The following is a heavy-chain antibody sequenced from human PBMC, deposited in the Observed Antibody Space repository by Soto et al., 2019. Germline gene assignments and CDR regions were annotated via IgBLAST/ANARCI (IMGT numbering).Heavy chain of an antibody. CDR1: GFTFSNHW. V-gene: IGHV3-7*03. J-gene: IGHJ5*01. CDR3: ERARGVDS. D-gene: IGHD3-16*01. Sequence: PGGSLRLSCAGSGFTFSNHWMNWVRQAPGKGLEWVANIKADGSEKYYVDSVKGRFTISRDNAKNSLYLQVNSLRAEDTAVYYCERARGVDSWGQGTLVTVSS. CDR2: IKADGSEK.